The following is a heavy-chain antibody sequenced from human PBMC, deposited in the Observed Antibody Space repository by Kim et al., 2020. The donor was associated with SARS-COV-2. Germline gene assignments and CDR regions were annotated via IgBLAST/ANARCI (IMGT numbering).Heavy chain of an antibody. CDR2: IYYTGTT. V-gene: IGHV4-39*01. D-gene: IGHD2-8*02. CDR3: ARHGCTGGVCYFDP. CDR1: GGSISSSDYY. Sequence: SETLSLTCTASGGSISSSDYYWGWIRQPPGKGLEWIGSIYYTGTTYYNPSLKSRVTISVDTSKNQFSLKLRSVTDATVYYCARHGCTGGVCYFDPWGQGTLVTVSS. J-gene: IGHJ5*02.